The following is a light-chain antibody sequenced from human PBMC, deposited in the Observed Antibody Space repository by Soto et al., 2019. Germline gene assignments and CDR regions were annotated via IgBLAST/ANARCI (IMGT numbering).Light chain of an antibody. CDR3: QHYDNAVWT. CDR1: QTVTSDY. Sequence: ETVLTQSPGTLSLSPGQRATLSCRASQTVTSDYLTWYQQKPGQAPRLLIYAASLAATGTPDRFSGSGSGTDFTLTISRLEPEDLAVYYCQHYDNAVWTFGQGTKVEI. CDR2: AAS. J-gene: IGKJ1*01. V-gene: IGKV3-20*01.